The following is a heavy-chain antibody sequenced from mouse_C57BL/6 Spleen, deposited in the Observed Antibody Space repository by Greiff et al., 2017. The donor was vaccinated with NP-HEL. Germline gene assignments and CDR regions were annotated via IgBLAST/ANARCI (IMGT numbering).Heavy chain of an antibody. Sequence: QVQLQQPGAELVRPGSSVKLSCKASGYTFTSYWMDWMKQRPGQGLEWIGNIYPSDSETHYNQKFKDKATLTVDKSSSTAYMQLSSLTSEDSAVYYCARGGIYYYGSSWFAYWGQGTLVTVSA. V-gene: IGHV1-61*01. J-gene: IGHJ3*01. CDR1: GYTFTSYW. CDR2: IYPSDSET. D-gene: IGHD1-1*01. CDR3: ARGGIYYYGSSWFAY.